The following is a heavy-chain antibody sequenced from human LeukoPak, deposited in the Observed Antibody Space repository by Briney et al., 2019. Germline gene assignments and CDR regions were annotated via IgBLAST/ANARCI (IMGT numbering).Heavy chain of an antibody. J-gene: IGHJ4*02. CDR2: INHSGST. D-gene: IGHD1-14*01. CDR1: GGSFSGYY. CDR3: ARYPAPRPPDY. Sequence: SETLSLTCAVYGGSFSGYYWSWIRQPPGKGLEWIGEINHSGSTNYNPSLKSRVTISVDTSKNQFSLRLSSVTAADTAVYYCARYPAPRPPDYWGQGNLVIVSS. V-gene: IGHV4-34*01.